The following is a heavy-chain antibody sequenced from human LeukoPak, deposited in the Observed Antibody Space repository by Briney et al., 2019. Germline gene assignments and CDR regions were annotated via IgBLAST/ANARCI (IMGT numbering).Heavy chain of an antibody. CDR3: ARDTDDYGDYAPFDY. CDR1: GFTFSSYE. D-gene: IGHD4-17*01. CDR2: ISSSGSTI. J-gene: IGHJ4*02. Sequence: GGSLRLSCAASGFTFSSYEMNWVRQAPGKGLEGVSYISSSGSTIYYADSVKGRFTISRDNAKNSLYLQMNSLRAEDTAVYYCARDTDDYGDYAPFDYWGQGTLVTVSS. V-gene: IGHV3-48*03.